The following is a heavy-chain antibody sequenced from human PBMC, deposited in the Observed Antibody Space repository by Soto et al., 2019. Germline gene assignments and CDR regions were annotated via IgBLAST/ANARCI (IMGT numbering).Heavy chain of an antibody. J-gene: IGHJ6*02. CDR3: ARVWKGYCSGGSCYPYYGMDV. CDR1: GGTFSSYA. D-gene: IGHD2-15*01. Sequence: QVQLVQSGAEVKKPGSSVKVSCKASGGTFSSYAISWVRQAPGQGLEWMGGIIPIFGTANYAQKFQGRVTITAAESTSTAYMELSSLRSEDTAVYYCARVWKGYCSGGSCYPYYGMDVWGQGTTVTVSS. CDR2: IIPIFGTA. V-gene: IGHV1-69*12.